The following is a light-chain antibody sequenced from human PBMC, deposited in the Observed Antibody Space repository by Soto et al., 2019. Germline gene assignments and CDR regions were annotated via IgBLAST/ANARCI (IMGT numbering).Light chain of an antibody. Sequence: DIQMTQSPSSVSASVGDRVTITCRASQGISSWLAWYQQKPGKAPKLLIYDASDLETGVPSRFSGSGSGTGFTFTISSLQPEDFATYYCQQYESLPLTFGQGTRLENK. CDR1: QGISSW. CDR3: QQYESLPLT. J-gene: IGKJ5*01. V-gene: IGKV1-33*01. CDR2: DAS.